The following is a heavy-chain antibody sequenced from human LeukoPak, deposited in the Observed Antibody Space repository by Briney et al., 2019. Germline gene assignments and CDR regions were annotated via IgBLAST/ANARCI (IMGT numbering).Heavy chain of an antibody. CDR3: AREAGGGASGAFDI. V-gene: IGHV3-64*01. CDR2: ISSNGGST. D-gene: IGHD3-16*01. CDR1: GFTFSSYA. Sequence: GGSLRLSCAASGFTFSSYAMHWVRQAPGKGVEYVSAISSNGGSTYYANSVKGRFTISRDNSKNTLYLRMGSLRAEDMAVYYCAREAGGGASGAFDIWGQGTMVTVSS. J-gene: IGHJ3*02.